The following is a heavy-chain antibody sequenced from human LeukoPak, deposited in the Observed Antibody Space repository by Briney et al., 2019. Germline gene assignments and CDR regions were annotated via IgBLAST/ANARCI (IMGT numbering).Heavy chain of an antibody. CDR1: GFTFSSYG. Sequence: GRSLRLSCAASGFTFSSYGMHWVRQAPGKGLEWVAVIWYDGSNKYYADSVKGRFTISRDNSKNTLYLQMNSLRAEDTAVYYCARAKAVAGSYYFDYWGQGTLVTVSS. V-gene: IGHV3-33*01. CDR3: ARAKAVAGSYYFDY. CDR2: IWYDGSNK. D-gene: IGHD6-19*01. J-gene: IGHJ4*02.